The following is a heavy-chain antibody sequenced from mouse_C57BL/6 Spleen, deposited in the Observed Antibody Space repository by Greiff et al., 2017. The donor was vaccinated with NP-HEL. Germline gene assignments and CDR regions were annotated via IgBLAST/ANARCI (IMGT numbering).Heavy chain of an antibody. D-gene: IGHD1-1*01. CDR1: GYTFTSYW. V-gene: IGHV1-59*01. CDR2: IDPSDSYT. CDR3: AVTTVVATRFDY. J-gene: IGHJ2*01. Sequence: QVQLQQPGAELVRPGTSVKLSCKASGYTFTSYWMHWVKQRPGQGLEWIGVIDPSDSYTNYNQKFKGKATLTVDPSSSTAYMQLSSLTSEDSAVYYCAVTTVVATRFDYWGQGTTLTVSS.